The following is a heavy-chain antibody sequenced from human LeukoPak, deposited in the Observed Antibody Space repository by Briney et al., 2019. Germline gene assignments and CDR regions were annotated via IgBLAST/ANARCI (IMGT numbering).Heavy chain of an antibody. D-gene: IGHD2-15*01. CDR2: VTNSGGRT. Sequence: PGGSLRLSCAASGFTFSGFSMTWVRQAPGKGLEWVSTVTNSGGRTYYADYVKGRFTNSGDNSKNTLYLQMDSLRAEDTAAYYCAKGTDIVVVASGWDYWGQGTQVTVSS. CDR1: GFTFSGFS. CDR3: AKGTDIVVVASGWDY. V-gene: IGHV3-23*01. J-gene: IGHJ4*02.